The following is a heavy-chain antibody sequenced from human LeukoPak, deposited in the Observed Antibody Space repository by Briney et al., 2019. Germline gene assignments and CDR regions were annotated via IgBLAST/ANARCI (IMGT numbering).Heavy chain of an antibody. CDR1: GYSFTSYW. V-gene: IGHV5-51*01. Sequence: GESLKISCKGSGYSFTSYWIGWVRQMPGKGLEWMGIIYPGDSDTRYSPSFQGQVTISADKSISTAYLQWSSLKASDTAMYYCARGGEGVFGVVTRNWFDPWGQGTLVTVSS. D-gene: IGHD3-3*01. CDR2: IYPGDSDT. CDR3: ARGGEGVFGVVTRNWFDP. J-gene: IGHJ5*02.